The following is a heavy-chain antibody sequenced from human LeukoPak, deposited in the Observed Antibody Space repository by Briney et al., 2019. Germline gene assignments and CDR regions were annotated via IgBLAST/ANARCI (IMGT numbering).Heavy chain of an antibody. CDR3: AREGSYYHPPYYYYGMDV. V-gene: IGHV3-30-3*01. CDR1: GFTFSSSA. D-gene: IGHD3-10*01. J-gene: IGHJ6*02. CDR2: ISYDGSNK. Sequence: GGSLRLSCAASGFTFSSSAMSWVRQVPGKGLEWVAVISYDGSNKYYADSVKGRFTISRDNSKNTLYLQMNSLRAEDTAVYYCAREGSYYHPPYYYYGMDVWGQGTTVTVSS.